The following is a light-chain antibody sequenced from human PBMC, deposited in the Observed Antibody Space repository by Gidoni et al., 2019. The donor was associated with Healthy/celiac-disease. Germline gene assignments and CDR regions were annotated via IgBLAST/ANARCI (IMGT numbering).Light chain of an antibody. CDR2: DAS. J-gene: IGKJ4*01. CDR1: QSVSSY. V-gene: IGKV3-11*01. CDR3: QQRSNWPPLT. Sequence: EIVLTQSPATLSLSPGERATLSCRASQSVSSYLAWYQQKPGQAPRLLIYDASNRVTGIPARFSGSGSGTDFTLTISSLEPEDCAVYYCQQRSNWPPLTFGGGTKVEIK.